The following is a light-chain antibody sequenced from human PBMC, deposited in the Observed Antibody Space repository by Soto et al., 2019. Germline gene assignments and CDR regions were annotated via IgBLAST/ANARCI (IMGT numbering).Light chain of an antibody. J-gene: IGLJ1*01. CDR3: GLYTARSTPSYV. CDR2: EVN. V-gene: IGLV2-14*01. CDR1: SFDVDDYNS. Sequence: QSALTQPASVSGSPGQSITISCTGTSFDVDDYNSVSWYQQPPGKAPKLIIYEVNNRPSGVSNRFSGSNSDNTASLTISGLQAEDEADYYCGLYTARSTPSYVFGTGTKVTVL.